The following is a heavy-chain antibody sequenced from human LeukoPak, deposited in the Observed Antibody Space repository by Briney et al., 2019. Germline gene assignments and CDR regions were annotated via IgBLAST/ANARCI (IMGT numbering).Heavy chain of an antibody. V-gene: IGHV1-69*05. CDR2: IIPIFGTA. CDR1: GGTFSSYA. J-gene: IGHJ5*02. Sequence: ASVKVSCKASGGTFSSYAISWVRQAPGQGLEWMGGIIPIFGTANYAQKFQGRVTITTDESTSTAYMELSSLRSEDTAVYYCALRECSITSCYFFRFDPWGQGTLVTVSS. D-gene: IGHD2-2*01. CDR3: ALRECSITSCYFFRFDP.